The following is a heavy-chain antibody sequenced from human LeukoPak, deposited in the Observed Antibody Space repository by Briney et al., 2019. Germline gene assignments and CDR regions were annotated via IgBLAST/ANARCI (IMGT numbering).Heavy chain of an antibody. D-gene: IGHD6-19*01. CDR3: ARGPVAVAGLYFDY. J-gene: IGHJ4*02. V-gene: IGHV3-66*01. CDR1: GFTVSSNY. Sequence: PGGSLRLSCAASGFTVSSNYMSWVRQAPGKGLEWVSVIYSGGSTYYAESVKGRYTISRDNSKNTLYLQMNSLRAEDTAVYYCARGPVAVAGLYFDYWGQGTLVTVSS. CDR2: IYSGGST.